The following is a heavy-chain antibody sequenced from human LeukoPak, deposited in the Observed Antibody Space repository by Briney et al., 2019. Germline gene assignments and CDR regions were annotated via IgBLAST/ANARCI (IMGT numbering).Heavy chain of an antibody. V-gene: IGHV3-33*01. CDR1: GFTFSSYG. CDR2: IWYDGSNK. CDR3: ARVYYYYDSSGPYDY. J-gene: IGHJ4*02. D-gene: IGHD3-22*01. Sequence: GGSLRLSCAASGFTFSSYGMHWVRQAPGKGLEWVAVIWYDGSNKYYADSVKGRFTISRDNSKNTLYLQMNSLRAEDTAVYYCARVYYYYDSSGPYDYWGQGTLVTVST.